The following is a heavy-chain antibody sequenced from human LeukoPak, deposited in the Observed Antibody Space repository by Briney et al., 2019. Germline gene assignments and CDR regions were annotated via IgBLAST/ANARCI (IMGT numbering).Heavy chain of an antibody. J-gene: IGHJ3*02. CDR1: GFTFSGYS. V-gene: IGHV3-21*01. Sequence: PGESLRLSCAASGFTFSGYSMNWVRQAPGKGLEWVSSIDSSSSYIYYTDSMKGRFTVSRDNAQNSLYLQMNSLRAEDTAVYYCARGHSGSYQRTDAFDIRGQGTMVTVSS. CDR3: ARGHSGSYQRTDAFDI. CDR2: IDSSSSYI. D-gene: IGHD1-26*01.